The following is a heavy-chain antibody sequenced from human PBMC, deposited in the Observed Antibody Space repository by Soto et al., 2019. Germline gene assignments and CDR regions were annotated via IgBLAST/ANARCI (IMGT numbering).Heavy chain of an antibody. CDR3: AREYTAWPLAYGLDV. CDR1: GFTFSTYS. Sequence: GGSLRLSCVRSGFTFSTYSINWVRQAPGKGLEWVSSISSRSDIYYADSVKGRFTISRDNAQNSVSLQMNSLRAEDTAVYYCAREYTAWPLAYGLDVWGQGTTVTVSS. D-gene: IGHD2-2*02. CDR2: ISSRSDI. V-gene: IGHV3-21*01. J-gene: IGHJ6*02.